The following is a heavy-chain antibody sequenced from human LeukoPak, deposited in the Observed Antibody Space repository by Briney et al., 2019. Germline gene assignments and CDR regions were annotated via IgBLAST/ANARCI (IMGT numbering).Heavy chain of an antibody. V-gene: IGHV3-23*01. Sequence: GGSLRLSCAVSGISLSNYGMSWVRQAPGKGLEWVAGISGSGGSTNYADSVKGRFTISRDNPKNTLYLQMNRLRAEDTAVYFCARRGVVIRVILVGFHKEAYYFDSWGQGALVTVSS. J-gene: IGHJ4*02. CDR3: ARRGVVIRVILVGFHKEAYYFDS. CDR1: GISLSNYG. D-gene: IGHD3-22*01. CDR2: ISGSGGST.